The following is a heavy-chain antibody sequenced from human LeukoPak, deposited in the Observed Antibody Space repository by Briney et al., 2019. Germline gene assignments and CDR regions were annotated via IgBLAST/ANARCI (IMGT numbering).Heavy chain of an antibody. J-gene: IGHJ4*02. D-gene: IGHD1-26*01. CDR1: GYSFTNYH. V-gene: IGHV1-46*01. CDR2: SNPSSGS. CDR3: ARERSGSYEFDY. Sequence: ASVKVSCKTSGYSFTNYHIHWVRQAPGQGLEWMGISNPSSGSFQRRVTITRDTSTRTAYMELSSLRSEDTAVYYCARERSGSYEFDYWGQGTLVTVSS.